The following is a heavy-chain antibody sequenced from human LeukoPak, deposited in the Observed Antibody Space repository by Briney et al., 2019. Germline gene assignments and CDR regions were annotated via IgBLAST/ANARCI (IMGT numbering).Heavy chain of an antibody. Sequence: SETLSLTCTVSGGSLSSYYWSWIRQHPGKGLEWIGYIYYSGSTYYSPSLKSRVIISIDTSANQFSLRLRSVTAADTAVYYCASLLTGLFDYWGQGTLVTVSS. J-gene: IGHJ4*02. CDR3: ASLLTGLFDY. CDR1: GGSLSSYY. D-gene: IGHD7-27*01. V-gene: IGHV4-59*06. CDR2: IYYSGST.